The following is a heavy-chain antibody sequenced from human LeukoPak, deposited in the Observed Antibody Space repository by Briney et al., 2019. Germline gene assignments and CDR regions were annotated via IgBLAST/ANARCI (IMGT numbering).Heavy chain of an antibody. Sequence: SETLSLTCAVFGGSLADFYWAYLRQPPGEGLEWFGEIHPGGTTNYNPSLTSRVTMSVDTSKNQFSLRLTSVTAADTAVYYCAFSHTTPVAEDNWGQGTLVTVSS. CDR2: IHPGGTT. CDR1: GGSLADFY. CDR3: AFSHTTPVAEDN. J-gene: IGHJ4*02. D-gene: IGHD6-19*01. V-gene: IGHV4-34*01.